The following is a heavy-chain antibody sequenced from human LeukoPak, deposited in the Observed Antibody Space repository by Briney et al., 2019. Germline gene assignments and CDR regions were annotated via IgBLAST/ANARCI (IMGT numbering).Heavy chain of an antibody. V-gene: IGHV3-7*01. J-gene: IGHJ5*01. Sequence: GGSLRLSCAASGFTFNKWWMNWVRQAPGKGLEWVANIKEDSSENYVDSMKGRFTISRDNAKNSLYLQMNSLTAEDTAVYYCATESGRFRFDSWGQGTLVTVSS. CDR3: ATESGRFRFDS. D-gene: IGHD3-3*01. CDR2: IKEDSSEN. CDR1: GFTFNKWW.